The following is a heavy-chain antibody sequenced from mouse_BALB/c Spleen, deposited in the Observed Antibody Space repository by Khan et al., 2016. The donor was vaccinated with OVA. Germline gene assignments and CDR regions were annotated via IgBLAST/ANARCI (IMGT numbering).Heavy chain of an antibody. D-gene: IGHD2-4*01. CDR1: GFSLTNYS. CDR3: SRRGYDYGRGALFAY. V-gene: IGHV2-2*02. J-gene: IGHJ3*01. CDR2: IWSAGST. Sequence: QVQLQQSGPGLVQPSQSLSITCTVSGFSLTNYSVHWVRQSPGKGLEWLGVIWSAGSTDYNAAFISRLTIRTDNSRSQVFFKMNSLQPNDTAIYYWSRRGYDYGRGALFAYWGQGTLVTVSA.